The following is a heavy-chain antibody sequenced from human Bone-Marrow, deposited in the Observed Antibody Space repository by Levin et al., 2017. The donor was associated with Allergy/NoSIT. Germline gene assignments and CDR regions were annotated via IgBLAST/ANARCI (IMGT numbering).Heavy chain of an antibody. D-gene: IGHD6-13*01. V-gene: IGHV3-30*18. J-gene: IGHJ4*02. CDR2: VSYDASSR. Sequence: GGSLRLSCVASSFTLSSFGMHWVRQAPGKGLEWLAAVSYDASSRYHAGPVLGRFTVSRDNSKNTVFLQMDSLRHDDTALYYCVKSIGGSSWKLGDFWGQGSLVTVSS. CDR3: VKSIGGSSWKLGDF. CDR1: SFTLSSFG.